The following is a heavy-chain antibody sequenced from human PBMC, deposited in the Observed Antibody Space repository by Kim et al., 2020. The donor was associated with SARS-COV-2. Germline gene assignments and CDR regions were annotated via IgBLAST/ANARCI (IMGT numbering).Heavy chain of an antibody. D-gene: IGHD6-19*01. CDR1: GFTFGDYT. J-gene: IGHJ4*01. CDR3: TKDKGVTSSGWYYIDF. Sequence: GGSLRLSCAASGFTFGDYTMHWVRQAPGKGLEWVSLINWDGRSTYYADSVKGRFTISRDNSKNSQYLQMNRMRTEDTALYYCTKDKGVTSSGWYYIDFWGHGALVSVSS. V-gene: IGHV3-43*01. CDR2: INWDGRST.